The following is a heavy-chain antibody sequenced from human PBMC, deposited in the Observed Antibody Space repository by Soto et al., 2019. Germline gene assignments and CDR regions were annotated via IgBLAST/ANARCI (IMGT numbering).Heavy chain of an antibody. J-gene: IGHJ4*02. CDR1: GGSISSSVYY. D-gene: IGHD3-10*01. V-gene: IGHV4-39*01. CDR3: ARGVTMVRGVIHTPYFDY. CDR2: IYYSGST. Sequence: SETLSLTCTVSGGSISSSVYYWGWIRQPPGKGLEWIGTIYYSGSTYYNPSLKSRVTISVDTSKNQFSLKLSSVTAADTAVYYCARGVTMVRGVIHTPYFDYWGQGTLVTVSS.